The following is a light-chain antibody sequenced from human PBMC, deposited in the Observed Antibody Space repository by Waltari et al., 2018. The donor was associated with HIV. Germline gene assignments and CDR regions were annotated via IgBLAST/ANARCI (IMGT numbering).Light chain of an antibody. Sequence: DIVMTQSPDSLPVSLGERATINCKSSQSLYISNNKNYLAWYQQKPGQPPKLLIYWASTRESGVPDRFSGSGSGTDFTLTISSLQAEDVAVYYCQQYYVTSPLTFGGGTKVEIK. V-gene: IGKV4-1*01. J-gene: IGKJ4*01. CDR3: QQYYVTSPLT. CDR2: WAS. CDR1: QSLYISNNKNY.